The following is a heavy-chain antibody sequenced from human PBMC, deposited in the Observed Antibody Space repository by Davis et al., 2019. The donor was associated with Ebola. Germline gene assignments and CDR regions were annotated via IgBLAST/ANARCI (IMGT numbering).Heavy chain of an antibody. V-gene: IGHV4-39*01. D-gene: IGHD6-6*01. CDR1: GGSISSSSYY. J-gene: IGHJ5*01. Sequence: SETLSLTCTVSGGSISSSSYYWGWIRQPPGKGLEWIGSIYYSGSTYYNPSLKSRVTISVDTSKNQVSLKLTSVTAADTAVYYCARRRGDSSSFDSWGQGTLVTVSS. CDR3: ARRRGDSSSFDS. CDR2: IYYSGST.